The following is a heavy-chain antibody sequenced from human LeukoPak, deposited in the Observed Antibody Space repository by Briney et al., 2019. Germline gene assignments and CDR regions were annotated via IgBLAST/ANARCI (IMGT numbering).Heavy chain of an antibody. CDR3: ASSPIITGTTDWFDP. Sequence: ASVKVSCKASGYTFTGYYTHWVRQAPGQGLEWMGRINPNSGGTNYAQKFQGRITMTRDTSISTAYMELSRLRSGDTAVYYCASSPIITGTTDWFDPWGQGTLVTVSS. CDR2: INPNSGGT. CDR1: GYTFTGYY. D-gene: IGHD1-20*01. J-gene: IGHJ5*02. V-gene: IGHV1-2*06.